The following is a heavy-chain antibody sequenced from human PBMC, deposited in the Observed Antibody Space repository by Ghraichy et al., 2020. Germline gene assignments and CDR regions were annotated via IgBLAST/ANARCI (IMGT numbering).Heavy chain of an antibody. D-gene: IGHD3-22*01. CDR1: GGTFSSYA. Sequence: SVKVSCKASGGTFSSYAISWVRQAPGQGLEWMGGIIPIFGTANYAQKFQGRVTITADKSTSTAYMELSSLRSEDTAVYYCNYYDSSGYLDNYYFDYWGQGTLVTVSS. CDR2: IIPIFGTA. CDR3: NYYDSSGYLDNYYFDY. J-gene: IGHJ4*02. V-gene: IGHV1-69*06.